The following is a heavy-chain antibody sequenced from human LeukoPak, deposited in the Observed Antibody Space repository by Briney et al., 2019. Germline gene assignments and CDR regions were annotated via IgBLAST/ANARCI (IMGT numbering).Heavy chain of an antibody. D-gene: IGHD4-17*01. CDR2: IYYSGST. V-gene: IGHV4-30-4*01. J-gene: IGHJ6*02. Sequence: SETLSLTCTVSGGSISSGDYYWGWIRQPPGTGLEWIGYIYYSGSTYYNPSLKSRVTISVDTSKNQFSLKLSSVTAADTAVYYCARDMTTVTTAGYYYGMDVWGQGTTVTVSS. CDR1: GGSISSGDYY. CDR3: ARDMTTVTTAGYYYGMDV.